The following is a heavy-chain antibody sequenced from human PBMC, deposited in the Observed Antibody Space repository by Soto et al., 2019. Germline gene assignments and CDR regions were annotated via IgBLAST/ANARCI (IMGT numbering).Heavy chain of an antibody. Sequence: EVQLVESGGGLVKPGGSLRLSCAASGFTFSNAWMNWVRQAPGKWLEWVGRIKSKTDGGTTDYAAPVKGRFTISRDDSKNTLYLQMNSRKTEVTVVYYCTTVGDIVVVLAATPIDYWGQGTLVTVSS. CDR2: IKSKTDGGTT. V-gene: IGHV3-15*07. D-gene: IGHD2-15*01. CDR1: GFTFSNAW. J-gene: IGHJ4*02. CDR3: TTVGDIVVVLAATPIDY.